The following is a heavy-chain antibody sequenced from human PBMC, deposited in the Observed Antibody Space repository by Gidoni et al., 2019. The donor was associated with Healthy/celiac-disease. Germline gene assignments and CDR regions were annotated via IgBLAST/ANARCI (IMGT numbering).Heavy chain of an antibody. CDR2: IYWDDDK. V-gene: IGHV2-5*02. CDR3: ARILGAITFGGVIAPNWFDP. D-gene: IGHD3-16*02. CDR1: GFSLSTSGVG. J-gene: IGHJ5*02. Sequence: QITLKESGPTLVKPTQTLTLTCTFSGFSLSTSGVGVGWIRQPPGKALEWLALIYWDDDKRYSPSLKSRLTITKDTSKNQVVLTMTNMDPVDTATYYCARILGAITFGGVIAPNWFDPWGQGTLVTVSS.